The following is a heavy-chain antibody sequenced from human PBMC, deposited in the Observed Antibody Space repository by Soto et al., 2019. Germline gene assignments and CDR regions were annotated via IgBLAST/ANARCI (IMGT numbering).Heavy chain of an antibody. Sequence: GGPLRLACAAHGFTFSSYAMRWARQRPGKGVEWVSAISGSGGSTYYADSVKGRFTISRDNSKNTLYLQMSSLRAEDTAVYYCAKSRRGIVVVITYFDYWGQGTLVTVSS. J-gene: IGHJ4*02. CDR1: GFTFSSYA. V-gene: IGHV3-23*01. CDR2: ISGSGGST. D-gene: IGHD3-22*01. CDR3: AKSRRGIVVVITYFDY.